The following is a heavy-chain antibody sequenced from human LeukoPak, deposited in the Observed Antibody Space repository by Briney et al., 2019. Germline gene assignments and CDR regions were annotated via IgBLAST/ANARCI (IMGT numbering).Heavy chain of an antibody. CDR2: ISAYNGNI. D-gene: IGHD3-3*01. J-gene: IGHJ4*02. Sequence: ASVKVSCKASGYTFTSYGISWVRQAPGQGLEWMGWISAYNGNIKYAQKLQGRVTMTTDTSTSTAYMELRSLRSDDTAVYYCARSAPPYDFWSGSGYFDYWGQGTLVTVSS. CDR3: ARSAPPYDFWSGSGYFDY. V-gene: IGHV1-18*01. CDR1: GYTFTSYG.